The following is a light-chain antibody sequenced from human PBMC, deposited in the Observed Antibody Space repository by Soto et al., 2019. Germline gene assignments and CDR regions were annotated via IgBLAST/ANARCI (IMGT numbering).Light chain of an antibody. CDR1: QSISIL. CDR2: KAS. V-gene: IGKV1-5*03. J-gene: IGKJ1*01. Sequence: IQITQSPSTLSASVGDRVTITCRASQSISILLALYQQKPGKAPKILIYKASSLESGVPSRFSGSGSGTEFTLTISSLQPDDFATYYCQQYSTYTPRTFGQGTKVDIK. CDR3: QQYSTYTPRT.